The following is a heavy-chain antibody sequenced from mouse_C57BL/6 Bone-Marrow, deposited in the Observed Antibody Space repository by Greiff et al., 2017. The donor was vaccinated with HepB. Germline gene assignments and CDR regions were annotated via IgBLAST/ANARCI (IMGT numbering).Heavy chain of an antibody. D-gene: IGHD2-5*01. CDR2: IYPGDGDT. Sequence: QVQLQQSGPELVKPGASVKISCKASGYTFSSSWMNWVKQRPGKGLEWIGRIYPGDGDTNYNGKFKGKATLTADKSSSTAYMQLSSLTSEDSAVYFCAAYYSNDCFDDWGQGTTLTVSS. J-gene: IGHJ2*01. CDR1: GYTFSSSW. V-gene: IGHV1-82*01. CDR3: AAYYSNDCFDD.